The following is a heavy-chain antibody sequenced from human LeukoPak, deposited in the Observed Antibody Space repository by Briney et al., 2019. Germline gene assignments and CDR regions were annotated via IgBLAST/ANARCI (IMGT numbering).Heavy chain of an antibody. D-gene: IGHD5-24*01. V-gene: IGHV3-33*01. CDR1: GFTFSSYG. J-gene: IGHJ4*02. Sequence: GGSLRLSCAASGFTFSSYGMHWVRQAPGKGLEWVAVIWYDGSNKYYGDSVKGRFTISRDNSRNTLYLQMTSLRAEDTAVYYCARHSAGYTTFFDYWGQGTLVTVSS. CDR3: ARHSAGYTTFFDY. CDR2: IWYDGSNK.